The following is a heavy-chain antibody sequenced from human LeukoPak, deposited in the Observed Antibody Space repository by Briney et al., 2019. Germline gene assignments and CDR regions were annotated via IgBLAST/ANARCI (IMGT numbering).Heavy chain of an antibody. D-gene: IGHD4-17*01. CDR3: ARDLTSVWMGMTTVTTEGY. CDR2: INPNSGGT. J-gene: IGHJ4*02. CDR1: GYTFTGYY. V-gene: IGHV1-2*06. Sequence: GASVKVSCKASGYTFTGYYMHWVRQAPGQGLEWMGRINPNSGGTNYAQKFQGRVTMTRDTSISTAYMELSRLRSDDTAVYYCARDLTSVWMGMTTVTTEGYWGQGTLVTVSS.